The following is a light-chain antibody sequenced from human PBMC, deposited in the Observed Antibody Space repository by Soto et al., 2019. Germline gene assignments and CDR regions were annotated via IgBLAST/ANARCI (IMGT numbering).Light chain of an antibody. Sequence: DIVLTPSPGTLSLSPCERATLSCGASQSINSRSLAWYQQNPGQAPRLLIYDASSRATGIPDRFSASGSGTDFTLTISSLEPEDFAVYYCQQYVASPYTFGQGTKVDI. V-gene: IGKV3-20*01. J-gene: IGKJ2*01. CDR2: DAS. CDR3: QQYVASPYT. CDR1: QSINSRS.